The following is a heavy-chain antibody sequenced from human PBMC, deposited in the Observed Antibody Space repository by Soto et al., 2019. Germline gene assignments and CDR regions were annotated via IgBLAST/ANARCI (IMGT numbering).Heavy chain of an antibody. J-gene: IGHJ1*01. CDR3: ARDRVESGYPEYFQH. CDR1: GGSFNSGAFD. CDR2: FYYGGTT. D-gene: IGHD3-22*01. V-gene: IGHV4-31*03. Sequence: PSETLSLTCSVFGGSFNSGAFDWTWIRQHPGKGLEWIGFFYYGGTTHYNPSLKSRVTISVDTSKNQFSLKLSSVTAADTAVYYCARDRVESGYPEYFQHWGQGTLVTVSS.